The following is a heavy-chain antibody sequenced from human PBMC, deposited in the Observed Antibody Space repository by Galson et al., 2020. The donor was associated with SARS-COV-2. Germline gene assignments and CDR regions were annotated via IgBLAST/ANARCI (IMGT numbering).Heavy chain of an antibody. D-gene: IGHD3-10*01. J-gene: IGHJ2*01. CDR1: GGSISTGGYY. Sequence: SETLSLSCTVSGGSISTGGYYWSWIRQLPGKGREWIRYIYYSSSTYYNPSLKSRLTMSIDTSKNQFSLGLRAVTAADAAVYYCGRDHYGAGGGGYFDLWGRGTLVTVSS. V-gene: IGHV4-31*03. CDR3: GRDHYGAGGGGYFDL. CDR2: IYYSSST.